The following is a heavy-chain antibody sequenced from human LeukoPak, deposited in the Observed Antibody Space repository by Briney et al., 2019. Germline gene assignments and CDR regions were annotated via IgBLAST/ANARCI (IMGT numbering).Heavy chain of an antibody. D-gene: IGHD1-26*01. Sequence: ASVKVSCKASGYTFTSYYMHWVRQAPGQGLEWMGIINPSGGSTSYAQKFQGRVTMTRDTSTSTVYMELSSLRSEDTAVYYCTREVGATTGFDYWGQGTLVTVSS. CDR2: INPSGGST. V-gene: IGHV1-46*01. J-gene: IGHJ4*02. CDR3: TREVGATTGFDY. CDR1: GYTFTSYY.